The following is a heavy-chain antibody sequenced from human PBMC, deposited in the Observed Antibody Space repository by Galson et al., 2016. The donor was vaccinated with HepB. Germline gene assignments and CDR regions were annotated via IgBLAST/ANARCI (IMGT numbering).Heavy chain of an antibody. Sequence: SVKVSCKASGYDFTNYAMHWVRQAPGQRLEWMGWIKAGNGNTKYSQKFQGRISITRDTSASTAYMEVRALRSEDTAVFYWARTPAAASLYYYGMDVWSQGTMVTVSS. CDR1: GYDFTNYA. D-gene: IGHD2-2*01. CDR2: IKAGNGNT. J-gene: IGHJ6*02. CDR3: ARTPAAASLYYYGMDV. V-gene: IGHV1-3*01.